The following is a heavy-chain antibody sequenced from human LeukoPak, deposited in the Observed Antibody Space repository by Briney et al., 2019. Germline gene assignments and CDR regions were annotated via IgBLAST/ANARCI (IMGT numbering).Heavy chain of an antibody. CDR1: GFTISSAW. J-gene: IGHJ6*04. CDR3: ARGSRDWKGMDY. Sequence: GGSLRLSCAASGFTISSAWMNWVRQTPETGLEWVGLIKSTDNGGAIDYAAPVKGRFTISRDDAKNTVYLQMNSLRVEDTAVYYCARGSRDWKGMDYWGKGTTVTVSS. CDR2: IKSTDNGGAI. D-gene: IGHD1-1*01. V-gene: IGHV3-15*05.